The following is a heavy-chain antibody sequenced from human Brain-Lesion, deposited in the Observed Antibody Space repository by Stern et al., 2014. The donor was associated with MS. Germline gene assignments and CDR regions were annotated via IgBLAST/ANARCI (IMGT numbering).Heavy chain of an antibody. V-gene: IGHV1-2*02. Sequence: VQLVESGAEVKKPGASVKVSCKTSGYIFTGYYIHWVRQAPGQGLEWMAWINPNTGGTQQAQKVQGQVPLSRGKSISTAYVELSSLTSDDTAVYYCARYQRGITIFGVVTDYYYLGMDVWGQGTTVTVSS. J-gene: IGHJ6*02. D-gene: IGHD3-3*01. CDR3: ARYQRGITIFGVVTDYYYLGMDV. CDR2: INPNTGGT. CDR1: GYIFTGYY.